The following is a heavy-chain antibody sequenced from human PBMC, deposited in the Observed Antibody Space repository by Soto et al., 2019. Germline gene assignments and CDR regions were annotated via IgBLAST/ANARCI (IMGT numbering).Heavy chain of an antibody. CDR1: GGSFSGYY. V-gene: IGHV4-34*01. CDR2: INHSGST. D-gene: IGHD2-2*03. Sequence: SETLSLTCAVYGGSFSGYYWSWIRQPPGKGLEWIGEINHSGSTNYNPSLKSRVTISVDTSKNQFSLKLSSVTAADTAVYYCARSGYCSSTSCYYYYYYGMDVWGQGTLVTVSS. J-gene: IGHJ6*02. CDR3: ARSGYCSSTSCYYYYYYGMDV.